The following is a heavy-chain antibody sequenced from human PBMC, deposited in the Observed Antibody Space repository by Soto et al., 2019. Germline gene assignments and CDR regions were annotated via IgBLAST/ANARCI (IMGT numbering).Heavy chain of an antibody. CDR3: ARDGGRHSGGSDY. Sequence: QVQLVQSGAEVKKPGSSVKISCKASGGTFSSYSINWVRQAPGQGLEWMGEIIPILGTANYAQKFQGRVTITADESTSTAYMELSSLRSEDTAVYYCARDGGRHSGGSDYWGQGTLVTVSS. D-gene: IGHD1-26*01. V-gene: IGHV1-69*01. CDR1: GGTFSSYS. J-gene: IGHJ4*02. CDR2: IIPILGTA.